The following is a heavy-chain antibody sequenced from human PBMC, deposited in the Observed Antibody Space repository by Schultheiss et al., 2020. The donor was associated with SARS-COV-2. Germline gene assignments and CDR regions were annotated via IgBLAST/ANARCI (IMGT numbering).Heavy chain of an antibody. D-gene: IGHD1-26*01. V-gene: IGHV3-23*01. CDR3: AREGWVNYGMDV. J-gene: IGHJ6*02. CDR2: ISSSGGST. CDR1: GFTFSSYE. Sequence: GSLRLSCAASGFTFSSYEMNWVRQAPGKGLEWVSAISSSGGSTYYADSVKGRFTISRDNSKNTLYLQMNSLRAEDTAVYYCAREGWVNYGMDVWGQGTTVTVSS.